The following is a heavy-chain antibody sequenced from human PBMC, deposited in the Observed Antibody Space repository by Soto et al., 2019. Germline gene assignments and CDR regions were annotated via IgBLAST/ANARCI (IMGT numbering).Heavy chain of an antibody. J-gene: IGHJ2*01. V-gene: IGHV3-48*02. CDR2: ISSGSATI. D-gene: IGHD6-6*01. CDR1: GFTFSTYS. Sequence: EVQLVESGGGLVRPGGSLRLSCAASGFTFSTYSMNWVRQAPGQGLEWVSYISSGSATIYHAASVKGRFTISRDNAENSLYLQMNSLTDEDTAVYYCVRESASYSSSSGSYWYFDLWGRGTVITVSS. CDR3: VRESASYSSSSGSYWYFDL.